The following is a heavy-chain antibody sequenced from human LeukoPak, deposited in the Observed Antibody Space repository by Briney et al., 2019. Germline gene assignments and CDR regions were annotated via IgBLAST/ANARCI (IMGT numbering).Heavy chain of an antibody. V-gene: IGHV3-21*04. J-gene: IGHJ4*02. Sequence: GGSLRLSCAASGFTFSSYSMNWVRQAPGKGLEWASSISSSSSYIYYADSVKGRFTISRDNAKNSLYLQMNSLRAEDTAVYYCARDQSLEGAAAGEFDSWGQGTLVTVSS. D-gene: IGHD6-13*01. CDR3: ARDQSLEGAAAGEFDS. CDR1: GFTFSSYS. CDR2: ISSSSSYI.